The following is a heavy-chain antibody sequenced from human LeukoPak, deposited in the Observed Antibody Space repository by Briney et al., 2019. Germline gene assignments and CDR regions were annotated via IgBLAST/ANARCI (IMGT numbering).Heavy chain of an antibody. Sequence: SVKVSCKASGFTFTSSAVQWVRQARGQRLEWIGWIVVGSGNTNYAQKFQERVTITRDMSTSTAYMELSSLRSEDTAVYYCAAEVVGADAFDIWGQGTMVTVSS. CDR2: IVVGSGNT. CDR3: AAEVVGADAFDI. D-gene: IGHD1-26*01. J-gene: IGHJ3*02. CDR1: GFTFTSSA. V-gene: IGHV1-58*01.